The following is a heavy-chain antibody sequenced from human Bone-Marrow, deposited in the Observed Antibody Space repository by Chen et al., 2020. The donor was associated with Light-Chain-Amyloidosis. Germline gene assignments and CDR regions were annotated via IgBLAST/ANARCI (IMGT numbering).Heavy chain of an antibody. CDR1: GFTFGRHS. J-gene: IGHJ6*02. D-gene: IGHD5-18*01. CDR3: VREVYDYNYGASYYYYSMDV. V-gene: IGHV3-21*01. Sequence: EVQLVESGGGLVQPGGSLRLSCAASGFTFGRHSMHWVRQAPGKGLEWVSSISTSSSYIHYADSMKGRFTISRDNAKNALFLQMNSLRAEDTAVYYCVREVYDYNYGASYYYYSMDVWGQGTTVTVSS. CDR2: ISTSSSYI.